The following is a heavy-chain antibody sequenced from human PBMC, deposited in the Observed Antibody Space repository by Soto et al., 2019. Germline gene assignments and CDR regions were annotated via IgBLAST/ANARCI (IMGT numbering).Heavy chain of an antibody. CDR3: ARQLAVPYAAYAMDV. Sequence: QVHLVESGGGVVQPGRSLRLSCAASGFTFSSYGMLWVRQAPGKGLEWAAVIWYNGSKKYYGESVKGRFTIFRDNSENTLYLEMSSLRAEDTAVYYCARQLAVPYAAYAMDVWGQGTTVTVSS. CDR1: GFTFSSYG. CDR2: IWYNGSKK. V-gene: IGHV3-33*03. J-gene: IGHJ6*02. D-gene: IGHD2-15*01.